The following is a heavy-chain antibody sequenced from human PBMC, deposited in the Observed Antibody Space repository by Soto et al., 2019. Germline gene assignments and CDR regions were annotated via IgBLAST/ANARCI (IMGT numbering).Heavy chain of an antibody. D-gene: IGHD6-19*01. Sequence: EVQLLESGGGLVQPGGSLRLSCEASGFTFSSYAISWVGRAPGKGLEWASAISGSGVSTYYADSVKGRFTISRDNSKNTLYLQMNSLRAEDTAVYYCAKEGEHSSGWANFDYWGQGTLVTVSS. CDR3: AKEGEHSSGWANFDY. CDR1: GFTFSSYA. V-gene: IGHV3-23*01. CDR2: ISGSGVST. J-gene: IGHJ4*02.